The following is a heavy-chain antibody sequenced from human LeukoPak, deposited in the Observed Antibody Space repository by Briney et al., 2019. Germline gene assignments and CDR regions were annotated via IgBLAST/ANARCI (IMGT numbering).Heavy chain of an antibody. CDR2: IYYSGST. Sequence: NPSETLSLTCTVSGGSISSGGYYWSWIRQHPGKGLEWIGYIYYSGSTYYNPSLKSRVTISVDTSKNQFSLKLSSVTAADTAVYYCARSPRDIVVVPAATPLPGFDYWGQGTLVTVSS. CDR1: GGSISSGGYY. V-gene: IGHV4-31*03. D-gene: IGHD2-2*01. CDR3: ARSPRDIVVVPAATPLPGFDY. J-gene: IGHJ4*02.